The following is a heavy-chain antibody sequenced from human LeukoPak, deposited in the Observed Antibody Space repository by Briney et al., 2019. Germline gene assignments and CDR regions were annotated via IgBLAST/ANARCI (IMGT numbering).Heavy chain of an antibody. CDR1: GYTFTSYD. CDR2: MNPNSGNT. CDR3: ARAVLDYYDSSGYLSAYYCDY. V-gene: IGHV1-8*01. D-gene: IGHD3-22*01. Sequence: ASVKVSCKASGYTFTSYDINWVRQATGQGLEWMGWMNPNSGNTGYAQKFQGRVTITRNTSISTAYMELSSLRSEDTAVYYCARAVLDYYDSSGYLSAYYCDYWGQGTLVTVSS. J-gene: IGHJ4*02.